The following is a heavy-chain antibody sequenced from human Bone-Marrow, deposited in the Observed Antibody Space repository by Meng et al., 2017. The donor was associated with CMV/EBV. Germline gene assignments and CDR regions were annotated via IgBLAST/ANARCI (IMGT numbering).Heavy chain of an antibody. CDR3: ARDPGGDFWSGYSTNRRYFDY. D-gene: IGHD3-3*01. J-gene: IGHJ4*02. Sequence: YAISWVRQAHGQGLEWMGGIIPIFGTANYAQKFQGRVTITTDESTSTAYMELSSLRSEDTAVYYCARDPGGDFWSGYSTNRRYFDYWGQETLVTVSS. CDR1: YA. V-gene: IGHV1-69*05. CDR2: IIPIFGTA.